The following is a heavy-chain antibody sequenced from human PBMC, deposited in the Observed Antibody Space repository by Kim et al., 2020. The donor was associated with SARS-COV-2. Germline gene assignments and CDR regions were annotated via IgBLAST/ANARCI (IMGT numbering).Heavy chain of an antibody. V-gene: IGHV3-33*01. CDR1: GFTFSSYG. Sequence: GGSLRLSCAASGFTFSSYGMHWVRQAPGKGLEWVAVIWYDGSNKYYADSVKGRFTISRDNSKNTLYLQMNSLRAEDTAVYYCARSGYSTNEVVYFQHWGQGTLVTVSS. D-gene: IGHD2-8*01. J-gene: IGHJ1*01. CDR2: IWYDGSNK. CDR3: ARSGYSTNEVVYFQH.